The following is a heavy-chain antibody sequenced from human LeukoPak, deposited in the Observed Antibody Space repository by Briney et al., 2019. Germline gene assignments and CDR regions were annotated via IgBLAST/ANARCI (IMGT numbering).Heavy chain of an antibody. CDR2: IYYSGAT. V-gene: IGHV4-59*13. D-gene: IGHD1-26*01. CDR1: VGSISGYF. Sequence: PSETLSLTCTVPVGSISGYFWSWGRQAPGTGLEWIGHIYYSGATHYNPSLRSRITISVDTSKTQFSLKLRSVTAADTAGYYCARAQYSGSCFDYWGQGTLVTVSS. J-gene: IGHJ4*02. CDR3: ARAQYSGSCFDY.